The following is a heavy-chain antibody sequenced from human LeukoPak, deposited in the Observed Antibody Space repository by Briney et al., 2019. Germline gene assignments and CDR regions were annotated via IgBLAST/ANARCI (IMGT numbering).Heavy chain of an antibody. CDR3: AKDLDIVATISGN. D-gene: IGHD5-12*01. CDR1: GFTFSSYA. Sequence: KTGVSLRLSCAASGFTFSSYAMSCVLQAPGKGLEGVLGVSGSGGSTYYADSVKGRFTISRDNSKNTLYLQMNSLRAEDTAVYYCAKDLDIVATISGNWGQGTLVTVSS. CDR2: VSGSGGST. V-gene: IGHV3-23*01. J-gene: IGHJ4*02.